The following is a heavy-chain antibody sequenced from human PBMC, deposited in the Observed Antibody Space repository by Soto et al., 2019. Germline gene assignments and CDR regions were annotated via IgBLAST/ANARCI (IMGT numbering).Heavy chain of an antibody. CDR1: GFAFDDYV. CDR2: ITWNGGTI. V-gene: IGHV3-9*01. CDR3: AKGGSAALIAPSGRDNWFDS. J-gene: IGHJ5*01. Sequence: LRLSCAASGFAFDDYVMHWVRQPPGRGLEWVSGITWNGGTIRYVDSVKGRFTISRDNAENSLYLQMNSLRPEDTAVYYCAKGGSAALIAPSGRDNWFDSWGQGTQVTVSS. D-gene: IGHD6-13*01.